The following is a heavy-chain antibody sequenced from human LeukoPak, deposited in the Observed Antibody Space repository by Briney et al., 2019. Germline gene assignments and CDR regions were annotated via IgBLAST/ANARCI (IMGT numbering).Heavy chain of an antibody. V-gene: IGHV5-51*01. J-gene: IGHJ4*02. CDR2: IYPGDSDT. Sequence: GESLKISCKGSGYSFTSYWIGWVRQMPGKGLEWMGIIYPGDSDTRYSPSFQGQVTISADKSISTAYLQRSSLKASDTATYYCARPHGSGSYSFDYWGQGTLVTVSS. CDR3: ARPHGSGSYSFDY. D-gene: IGHD3-10*01. CDR1: GYSFTSYW.